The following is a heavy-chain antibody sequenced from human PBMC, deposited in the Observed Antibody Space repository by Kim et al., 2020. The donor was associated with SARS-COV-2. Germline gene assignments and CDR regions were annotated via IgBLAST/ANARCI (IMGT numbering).Heavy chain of an antibody. CDR1: GGSFSGYY. CDR2: INHSGST. D-gene: IGHD1-26*01. J-gene: IGHJ4*02. CDR3: ARGEKNSGSYRGSYFDY. V-gene: IGHV4-34*01. Sequence: SETLSLTCAVYGGSFSGYYWSWIRQPPGKGLEWIGEINHSGSTNYNPSLKSRVTISVDTSKNQFSLKLSSVTAADTAVYYCARGEKNSGSYRGSYFDYWGQGTLVTVSS.